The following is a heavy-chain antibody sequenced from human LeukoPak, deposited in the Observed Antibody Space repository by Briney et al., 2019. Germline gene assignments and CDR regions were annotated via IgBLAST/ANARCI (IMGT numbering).Heavy chain of an antibody. V-gene: IGHV3-48*04. CDR3: ARDHYDFWSGLNWFDP. J-gene: IGHJ5*02. CDR2: ISSDSTTI. Sequence: GGSLRLSCAASGFTFSSYSMNWIRQAPGKGLEWVSYISSDSTTIQYADSVKGRFTISRDNAKNSLYLQMNSLRAEDTAVYYCARDHYDFWSGLNWFDPWGQGTLVTVSS. CDR1: GFTFSSYS. D-gene: IGHD3-3*01.